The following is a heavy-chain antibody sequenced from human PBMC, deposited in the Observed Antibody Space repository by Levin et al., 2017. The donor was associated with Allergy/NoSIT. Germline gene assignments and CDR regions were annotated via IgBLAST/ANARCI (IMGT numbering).Heavy chain of an antibody. Sequence: PGGSLRLSCAASGFTFSSNAMHWVRQAPGKGLEWLAVISYDGAHEYHADSVKGRFTISRDNSRNNLYLQMSSLSPEDTAVYYWGRDGGFTVWGVGNAVDVWGPGTTVTVAS. V-gene: IGHV3-30-3*01. CDR3: GRDGGFTVWGVGNAVDV. D-gene: IGHD3-10*01. CDR2: ISYDGAHE. CDR1: GFTFSSNA. J-gene: IGHJ6*02.